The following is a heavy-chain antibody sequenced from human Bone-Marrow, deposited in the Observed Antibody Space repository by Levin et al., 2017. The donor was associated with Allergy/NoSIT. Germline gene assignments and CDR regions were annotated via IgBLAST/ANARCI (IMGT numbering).Heavy chain of an antibody. CDR1: EGTFSNYA. CDR2: IIPLLVTV. Sequence: GASVKVSCKASEGTFSNYAINWVRQAPGQGLEWMGRIIPLLVTVNYAQKFQGRVTFTADISTSTAYMDLSSLTSEDTAVYYCASRPAATYYYYYGMDAWGQGTTVTVSS. J-gene: IGHJ6*02. V-gene: IGHV1-69*04. D-gene: IGHD2-2*01. CDR3: ASRPAATYYYYYGMDA.